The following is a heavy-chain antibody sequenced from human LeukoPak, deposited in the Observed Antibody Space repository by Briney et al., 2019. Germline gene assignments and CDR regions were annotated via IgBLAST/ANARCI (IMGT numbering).Heavy chain of an antibody. J-gene: IGHJ5*02. V-gene: IGHV3-23*01. CDR3: ASYDFWSGYRDWFDP. D-gene: IGHD3-3*01. CDR2: ISGSGGST. Sequence: GGSLRLSCAASGFTFSSYAMSWVRQAPGKGLEWCSAISGSGGSTYYADSVKGRFTISRDNSKNTLYLQMNSLRAEDTAVYYCASYDFWSGYRDWFDPWGQGTLVTVSS. CDR1: GFTFSSYA.